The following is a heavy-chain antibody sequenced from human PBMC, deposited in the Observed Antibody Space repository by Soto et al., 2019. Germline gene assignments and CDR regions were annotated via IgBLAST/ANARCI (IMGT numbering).Heavy chain of an antibody. CDR2: ISAYNGNT. V-gene: IGHV1-18*04. Sequence: ASVKVSSKASGYTFTSYGIIWVRPAPGQGLEWMGWISAYNGNTNYAQKLQGRVTMTTDTSTSTAYMELRSVRSDDTAVYYCASGMIPSHGAFDIWGQGTMVTVSS. CDR1: GYTFTSYG. D-gene: IGHD3-22*01. CDR3: ASGMIPSHGAFDI. J-gene: IGHJ3*02.